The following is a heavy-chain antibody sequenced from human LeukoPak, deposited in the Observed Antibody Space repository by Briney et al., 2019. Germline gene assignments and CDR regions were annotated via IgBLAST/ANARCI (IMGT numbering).Heavy chain of an antibody. D-gene: IGHD5-18*01. CDR2: INHSGST. CDR3: ARDVDTAMVEKNYYYGMDV. J-gene: IGHJ6*04. Sequence: KPSETLSLTCAVYGGSFSGYYWSWIRQPPGKGLEWIGEINHSGSTNYNPSLKSRVTISVDTSKNQFSLKLRSVTAADTAVYYCARDVDTAMVEKNYYYGMDVWGKGTTVTVSS. CDR1: GGSFSGYY. V-gene: IGHV4-34*01.